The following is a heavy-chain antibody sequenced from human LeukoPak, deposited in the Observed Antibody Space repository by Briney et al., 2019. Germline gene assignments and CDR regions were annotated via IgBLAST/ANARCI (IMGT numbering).Heavy chain of an antibody. V-gene: IGHV3-23*01. CDR3: AKESPYTSPRNYYFDN. CDR2: ISGRADRT. D-gene: IGHD1-14*01. CDR1: GFTFSSYA. Sequence: PGGSLRLSCAASGFTFSSYAMSWVRQAPGKGLEWVSAISGRADRTYYADSVKGRFTISRDNSKDTLNLLMNNLRAEDTAIYYCAKESPYTSPRNYYFDNWGQGTLVTVSS. J-gene: IGHJ4*02.